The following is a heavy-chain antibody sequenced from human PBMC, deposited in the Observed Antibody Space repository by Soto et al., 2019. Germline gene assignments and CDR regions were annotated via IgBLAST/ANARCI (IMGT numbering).Heavy chain of an antibody. Sequence: QVQLQESGPGLVKPSQTLSLTCPVSGGSISSGGYYWSWIRQHPGKGLEWIGYIYYSGSTYYNPSLKSRVTISVDTSKNQFSLKLSSVTAADTAVYYCARDGGPAALDYYYGMNVWGQGTTVTVSS. V-gene: IGHV4-31*03. CDR2: IYYSGST. CDR1: GGSISSGGYY. CDR3: ARDGGPAALDYYYGMNV. D-gene: IGHD2-15*01. J-gene: IGHJ6*02.